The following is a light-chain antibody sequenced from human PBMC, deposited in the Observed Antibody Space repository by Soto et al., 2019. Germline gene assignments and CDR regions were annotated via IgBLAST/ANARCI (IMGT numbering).Light chain of an antibody. J-gene: IGKJ3*01. CDR3: LLKYFYPFP. Sequence: AIQMTQSPSSLSASVGDRVTITCRASQGIRNDLDWFQQKPGKAPKLLIYPASNLQSGVPARFSGSGSGTDVTLTLSSLQPEDFAPYYCLLKYFYPFPFGPGTKVDI. V-gene: IGKV1-6*01. CDR2: PAS. CDR1: QGIRND.